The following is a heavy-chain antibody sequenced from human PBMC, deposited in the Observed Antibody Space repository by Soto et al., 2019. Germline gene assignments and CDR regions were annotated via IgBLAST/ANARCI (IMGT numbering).Heavy chain of an antibody. Sequence: GGSLRLSCAASTFTFSKAWMSWVRQAPGKGPEWVGRIKSRSDGGTTDYAAPVKGRFSISRDDSKNTMFLQMKSLKTEDTAVYYRTTAWNLSLWVGELSTRGYWGNCTGVSDSS. CDR3: TTAWNLSLWVGELSTRGY. D-gene: IGHD3-10*01. J-gene: IGHJ4*01. V-gene: IGHV3-15*01. CDR2: IKSRSDGGTT. CDR1: TFTFSKAW.